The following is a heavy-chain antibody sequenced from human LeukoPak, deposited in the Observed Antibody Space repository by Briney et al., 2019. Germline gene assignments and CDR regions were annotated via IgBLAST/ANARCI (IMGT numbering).Heavy chain of an antibody. D-gene: IGHD4-23*01. V-gene: IGHV3-48*01. Sequence: GGSLRLSCAASGFTFSRDSMNWVRQAPGKGLEGVSYISSSSTTIFYADSVKGRFTVSRDNAKNSLYLQMNSLRAEDTAVYYCAKDIPRFGTVVTPSLAYWGQGTLVTVSS. J-gene: IGHJ4*02. CDR1: GFTFSRDS. CDR2: ISSSSTTI. CDR3: AKDIPRFGTVVTPSLAY.